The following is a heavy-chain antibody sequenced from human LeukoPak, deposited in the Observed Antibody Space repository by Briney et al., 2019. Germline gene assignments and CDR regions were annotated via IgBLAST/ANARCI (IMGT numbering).Heavy chain of an antibody. J-gene: IGHJ4*02. Sequence: ASVKVSCKVSGYTLTELSMHWVRQAPGKGLEWMGGFDPEDGETIYAQKFQGRVTMTEDTSTDTAYKELSSLRSEDTAVYYCAIYLDHISAYYYDSSGQSHYWGQGTLVTVSS. CDR3: AIYLDHISAYYYDSSGQSHY. D-gene: IGHD3-22*01. CDR2: FDPEDGET. CDR1: GYTLTELS. V-gene: IGHV1-24*01.